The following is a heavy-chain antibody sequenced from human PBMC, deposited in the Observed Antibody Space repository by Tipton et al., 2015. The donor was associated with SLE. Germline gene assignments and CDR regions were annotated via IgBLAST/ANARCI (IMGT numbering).Heavy chain of an antibody. CDR2: IWYDGSNK. V-gene: IGHV3-33*01. J-gene: IGHJ4*02. CDR1: GFTFSTSA. Sequence: SLRLSCAASGFTFSTSAMHWVRRAPGKGLEWVAVIWYDGSNKFYADSVKGRFTISRDNSKNTVSLQMNSLRAEDTAVYFCARGRGGEFLDYWGQGTLVTVSS. D-gene: IGHD3-16*01. CDR3: ARGRGGEFLDY.